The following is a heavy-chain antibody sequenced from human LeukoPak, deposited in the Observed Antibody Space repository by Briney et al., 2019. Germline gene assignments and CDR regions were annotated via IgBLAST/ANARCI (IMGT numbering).Heavy chain of an antibody. Sequence: ASVKVSCKASGYTFTSYGISWVRQAPGQGLEWMGWISAYNGNTNYAQKLQGRVTMTTDTSTSTAYMELRSLRSDDTAVYYCARDWNYDSSGYGSWFDPWGQGTLVTVSS. J-gene: IGHJ5*02. D-gene: IGHD3-22*01. CDR1: GYTFTSYG. V-gene: IGHV1-18*01. CDR2: ISAYNGNT. CDR3: ARDWNYDSSGYGSWFDP.